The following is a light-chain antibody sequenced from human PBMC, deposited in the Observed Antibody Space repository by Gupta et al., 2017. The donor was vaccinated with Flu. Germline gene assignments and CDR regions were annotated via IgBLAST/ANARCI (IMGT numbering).Light chain of an antibody. J-gene: IGLJ2*01. CDR2: GHN. V-gene: IGLV1-47*02. CDR1: SANIGNND. CDR3: ATWDDTRNGRI. Sequence: RVTITCSGSSANIGNNDVFWFHQLPGSAPKLLIFGHNQRPSGVPDRFSGSKSGTSASLAISGLRSEDEGDFYCATWDDTRNGRIFGGGTRLTVL.